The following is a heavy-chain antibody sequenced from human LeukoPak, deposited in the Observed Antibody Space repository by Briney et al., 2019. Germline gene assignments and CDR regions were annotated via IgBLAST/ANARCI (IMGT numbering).Heavy chain of an antibody. CDR1: GFTFSDHH. V-gene: IGHV3-11*04. J-gene: IGHJ4*02. CDR2: IGIGGSSI. Sequence: PGGSLRLPCASSGFTFSDHHMSWIRQAPGKGLEWVSNIGIGGSSIDYADSVRGRFTISRDDAKNSLYLQMNSLRAEDTAVYYCARDHVVPGLVFDHWGQGTLVSVSS. D-gene: IGHD3-10*01. CDR3: ARDHVVPGLVFDH.